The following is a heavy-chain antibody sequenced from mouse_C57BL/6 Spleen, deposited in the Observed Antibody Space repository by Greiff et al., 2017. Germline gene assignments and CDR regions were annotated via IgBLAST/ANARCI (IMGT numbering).Heavy chain of an antibody. D-gene: IGHD2-4*01. CDR3: ARFDYDGGYYFDY. V-gene: IGHV1-72*01. CDR2: IDPNSGGT. CDR1: GYTFTSYW. J-gene: IGHJ2*01. Sequence: VKLKQPGAELVKPGASVKLSCKASGYTFTSYWMHWVKQRPGRRLEWIGRIDPNSGGTKYNEKFKSKATLTVDKPSSTAYMQLSSLTSEDSAVYYCARFDYDGGYYFDYWGQGTTLTVSS.